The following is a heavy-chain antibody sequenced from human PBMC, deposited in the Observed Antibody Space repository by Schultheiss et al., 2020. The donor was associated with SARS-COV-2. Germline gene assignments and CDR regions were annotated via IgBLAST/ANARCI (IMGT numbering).Heavy chain of an antibody. CDR2: IYSGGST. V-gene: IGHV3-66*01. CDR1: GFTVSSNY. J-gene: IGHJ4*02. Sequence: GSLRLSCAASGFTVSSNYMSWVRQAPGKGLEWVSVIYSGGSTYYADSVKGRFTISRDNSKNTLYLQMNSLRAEDTAVYYCARDRPYDFWSGYNYFDYWGQGTLVTVSS. CDR3: ARDRPYDFWSGYNYFDY. D-gene: IGHD3-3*01.